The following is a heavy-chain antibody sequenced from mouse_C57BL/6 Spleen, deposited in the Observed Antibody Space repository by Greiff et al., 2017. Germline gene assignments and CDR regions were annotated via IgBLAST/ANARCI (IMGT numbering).Heavy chain of an antibody. CDR3: ARLGREGYAMDY. CDR1: GYAFSSYW. CDR2: IYPGGGDT. D-gene: IGHD4-1*01. Sequence: QVQLKQSGAELVKPGASVKISCKASGYAFSSYWMNWVKQRPGKGLEWIGQIYPGGGDTNYNGKFKGKATLTADKSSSKAYMQLSSLTSEDSAVYCCARLGREGYAMDYWGQGTSVTVSS. V-gene: IGHV1-80*01. J-gene: IGHJ4*01.